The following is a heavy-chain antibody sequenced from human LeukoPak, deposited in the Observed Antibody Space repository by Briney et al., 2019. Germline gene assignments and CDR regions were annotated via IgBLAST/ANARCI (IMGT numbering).Heavy chain of an antibody. V-gene: IGHV3-21*01. D-gene: IGHD2-15*01. Sequence: TGGSLRLSCAASGFTFSSYSMNWVRQAPGKGREWVSSISSSSSYIYYADSVKGRFTISRDNAKNSLYLQMNSLRAEDTAVYYCASSPPVEVADEYYYYYMDVWGKGPRSPSP. CDR1: GFTFSSYS. CDR3: ASSPPVEVADEYYYYYMDV. CDR2: ISSSSSYI. J-gene: IGHJ6*03.